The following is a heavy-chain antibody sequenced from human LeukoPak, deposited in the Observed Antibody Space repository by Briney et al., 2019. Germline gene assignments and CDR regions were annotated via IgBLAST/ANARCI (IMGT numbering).Heavy chain of an antibody. J-gene: IGHJ6*02. CDR2: IYYSGST. V-gene: IGHV4-30-4*02. CDR3: ARDRVVVVPAAKVHTYYYGMDV. Sequence: SETLSLTCTVSGGSISSGDYYWSWIRQPPGKGLEWIGYIYYSGSTYYNPPLKSRVTISVDTSKNQFSLKLSSVTAADTAVYYCARDRVVVVPAAKVHTYYYGMDVWGQGTTVTVSS. D-gene: IGHD2-2*01. CDR1: GGSISSGDYY.